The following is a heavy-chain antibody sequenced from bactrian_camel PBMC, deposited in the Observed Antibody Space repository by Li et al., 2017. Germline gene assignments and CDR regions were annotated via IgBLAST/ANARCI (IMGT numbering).Heavy chain of an antibody. D-gene: IGHD4*01. J-gene: IGHJ4*01. Sequence: HVQLVESGGTAVQAGGSLKLSCAVSGFTHCMAWFRQAPGKEREEVARIQTNGISTYAPSVKGRFAISRGDGGNALYLQMNSLKLEDTATYYCVADTYDYGRVWGQGTQVTVS. V-gene: IGHV3S53*01. CDR2: IQTNGIS. CDR3: VADTYDYGRV. CDR1: GFTHC.